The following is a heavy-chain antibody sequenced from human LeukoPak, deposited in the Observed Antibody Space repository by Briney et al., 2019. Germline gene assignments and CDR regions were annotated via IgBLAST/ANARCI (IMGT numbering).Heavy chain of an antibody. V-gene: IGHV3-23*01. CDR1: GFTFSSYA. Sequence: GGSLRLSCAASGFTFSSYAMSWVRQAPGKGLEWVSAISGSGGSTYYADSVKGRFTISRDNSKNTLYLQMNSLRAEDTAVYYCAKERGEDIVVVVAAMRDDAFDIWGQGAMVTVSS. D-gene: IGHD2-15*01. CDR3: AKERGEDIVVVVAAMRDDAFDI. J-gene: IGHJ3*02. CDR2: ISGSGGST.